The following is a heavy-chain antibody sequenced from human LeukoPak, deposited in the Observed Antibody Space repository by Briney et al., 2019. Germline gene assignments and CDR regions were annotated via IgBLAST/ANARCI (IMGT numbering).Heavy chain of an antibody. J-gene: IGHJ4*02. CDR1: SYTFTSYG. V-gene: IGHV1-18*01. Sequence: GASVKVSYKASSYTFTSYGISWVRQAPGQGLEWMGWISAYNGNTNYAQKLQGRVTMTTDTSTSTAYMELRSLRSDDTAVYYCARDPVIVVVTATPYYFDYWGQGTLVTVSS. CDR3: ARDPVIVVVTATPYYFDY. D-gene: IGHD2-21*02. CDR2: ISAYNGNT.